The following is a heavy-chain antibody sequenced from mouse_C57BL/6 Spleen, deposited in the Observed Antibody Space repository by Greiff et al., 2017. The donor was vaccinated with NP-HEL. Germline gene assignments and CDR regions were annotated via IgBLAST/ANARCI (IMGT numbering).Heavy chain of an antibody. CDR3: AGDYDAGYYAMDY. V-gene: IGHV1-74*01. CDR1: GYTFTSYW. Sequence: QVQLKEPGAELVKPGASVKVSCKASGYTFTSYWMHWVKQRPGQGLEWIGRIHPSDSDTNYNQKFKGKATLTVDKSSSTAYMQLSSLTSEDSAVYYCAGDYDAGYYAMDYWGQGTSVTVSS. J-gene: IGHJ4*01. CDR2: IHPSDSDT. D-gene: IGHD2-4*01.